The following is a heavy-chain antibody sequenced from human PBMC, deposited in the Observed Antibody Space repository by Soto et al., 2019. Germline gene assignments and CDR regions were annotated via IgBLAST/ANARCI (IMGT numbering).Heavy chain of an antibody. D-gene: IGHD2-15*01. V-gene: IGHV1-69*13. J-gene: IGHJ4*02. CDR1: GGTFSSYA. Sequence: SVKVSCKASGGTFSSYAISWVRQAPGQGLEWMGGIIPIFGTANYAQKFQGRVTITADESTSTAYMELSSLRSEDTAVYYCARDLSGEGYFDYWGQGTLVTVYS. CDR2: IIPIFGTA. CDR3: ARDLSGEGYFDY.